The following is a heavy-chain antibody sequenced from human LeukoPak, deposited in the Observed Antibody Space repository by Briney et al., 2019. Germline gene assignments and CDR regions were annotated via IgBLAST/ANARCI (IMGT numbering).Heavy chain of an antibody. J-gene: IGHJ4*02. CDR2: IYPGDSDT. D-gene: IGHD3-22*01. CDR1: GYSFTSYW. Sequence: GESLKISCKGSGYSFTSYWIGWVRQMPGKGLEWMGIIYPGDSDTRYSPSFQGQVTISADKSISTAYLQWSSLKASDTAMYYRARHRRDYYDSSGYSPFDYWGQGTLVTVSS. V-gene: IGHV5-51*01. CDR3: ARHRRDYYDSSGYSPFDY.